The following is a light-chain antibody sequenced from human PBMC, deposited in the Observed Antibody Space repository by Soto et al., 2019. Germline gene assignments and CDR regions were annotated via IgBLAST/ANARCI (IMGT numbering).Light chain of an antibody. CDR1: QSLLH. CDR2: WAS. Sequence: DIVMTQSPDSLAVSLGERATINCKSSQSLLHLAWYQQKPGQPPKLLIYWASTRESGVPDRFSGSASGTDFTLTISSLQAEDVAVYHCQQYYTTPVTFGQGTKVELK. J-gene: IGKJ1*01. V-gene: IGKV4-1*01. CDR3: QQYYTTPVT.